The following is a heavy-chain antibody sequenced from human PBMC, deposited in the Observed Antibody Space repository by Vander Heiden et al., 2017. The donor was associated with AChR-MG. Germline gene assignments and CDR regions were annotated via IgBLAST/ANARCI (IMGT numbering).Heavy chain of an antibody. V-gene: IGHV3-7*01. CDR1: GFIFSTYW. Sequence: EVQLVESGGGLVQPGGSLRLSCAASGFIFSTYWMNWVRQAPGKGLEWVANIKQDGSEKHSLDSVKGRFTISRDNAKNSLFLEIHSLRADDTAVYYCARAERDSSYSTYDYWGQGTLVTVSS. D-gene: IGHD2-21*01. CDR3: ARAERDSSYSTYDY. CDR2: IKQDGSEK. J-gene: IGHJ4*02.